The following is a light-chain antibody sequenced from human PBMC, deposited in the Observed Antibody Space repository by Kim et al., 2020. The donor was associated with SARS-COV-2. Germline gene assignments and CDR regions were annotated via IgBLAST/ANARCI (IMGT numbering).Light chain of an antibody. CDR1: QSILHSSDNKNY. V-gene: IGKV4-1*01. Sequence: IVMTQSPDSLAVSPGERATINCKSSQSILHSSDNKNYLAWYQQKAGQPPKILLYWASTRESGVPDRFSGSGSGTDFTLTISSLQAEDVAVYYCQQYFSSSPLTFGGGTKVDIK. CDR3: QQYFSSSPLT. CDR2: WAS. J-gene: IGKJ4*01.